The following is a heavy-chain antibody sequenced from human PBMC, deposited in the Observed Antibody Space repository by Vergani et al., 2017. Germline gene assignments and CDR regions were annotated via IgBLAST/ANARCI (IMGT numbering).Heavy chain of an antibody. V-gene: IGHV4-38-2*01. J-gene: IGHJ3*02. CDR3: ARPMMEFQLQPGWAFDI. Sequence: QVQVQESGPGLVKPSETLSLTCAVSGFSISSGYYWGGIRQPPGKGLEWIGSVYHSGSTYYNLSVKSRVNISVDKSKNQFSMKLSSVTAADTAVYYCARPMMEFQLQPGWAFDIWGQGTMVSVSS. CDR2: VYHSGST. CDR1: GFSISSGYY. D-gene: IGHD2-2*01.